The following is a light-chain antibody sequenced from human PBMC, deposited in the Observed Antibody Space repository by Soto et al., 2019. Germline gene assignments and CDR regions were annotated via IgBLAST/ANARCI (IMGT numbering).Light chain of an antibody. CDR3: QQRSNWPPMYT. V-gene: IGKV3-11*01. J-gene: IGKJ2*01. Sequence: EIVLTQSPATLSLSPGERATLSCRASQSVSSYLAWYQQKPGQAPRLLIYDASNRATGIPARFSGSGSVTDFTLTISILEPEDFAVYYCQQRSNWPPMYTFGQGTKLEIK. CDR2: DAS. CDR1: QSVSSY.